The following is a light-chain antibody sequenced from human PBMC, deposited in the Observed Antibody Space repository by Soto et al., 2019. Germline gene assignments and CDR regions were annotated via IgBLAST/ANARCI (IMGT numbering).Light chain of an antibody. V-gene: IGKV3-15*01. Sequence: EIVLTQSPGTLSLSPGEGATLSCRASQSVSSKLAWYQQKPGQAPRLLIYGASTRATGIPARFSGSGSGTEFTLIISSLQSEDSAVYYCQQYNSWLWTCGQGTKVDIK. CDR1: QSVSSK. CDR2: GAS. J-gene: IGKJ1*01. CDR3: QQYNSWLWT.